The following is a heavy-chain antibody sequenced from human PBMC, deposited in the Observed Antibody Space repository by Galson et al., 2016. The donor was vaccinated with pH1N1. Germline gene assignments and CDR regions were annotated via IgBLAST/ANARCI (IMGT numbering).Heavy chain of an antibody. D-gene: IGHD2-15*01. CDR3: ASRRILECSGGSCYLES. CDR1: GYTFTTYG. J-gene: IGHJ4*02. Sequence: SVKVSCKASGYTFTTYGIDWVRQAPGQGPEWMGWISTYTGNAKYAQKFQGRLTLTTDPFTNIAYMDLGSLTSDDTATYFCASRRILECSGGSCYLESWGQGTLVTVSS. CDR2: ISTYTGNA. V-gene: IGHV1-18*01.